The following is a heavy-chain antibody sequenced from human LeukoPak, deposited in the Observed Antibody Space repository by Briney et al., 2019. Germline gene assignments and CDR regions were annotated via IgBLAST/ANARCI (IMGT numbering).Heavy chain of an antibody. V-gene: IGHV3-23*01. CDR2: ITTSGDNA. Sequence: PGGSLRLSCAASGFTFSGYAMSWVRQAPGKGLEGVSAITTSGDNAYYVDSVKGRFTKSRDNSKNTLYLQMNSLGADDTAVYYCARDHDNFFDYWGQGTLVSVST. D-gene: IGHD3-9*01. CDR3: ARDHDNFFDY. J-gene: IGHJ4*02. CDR1: GFTFSGYA.